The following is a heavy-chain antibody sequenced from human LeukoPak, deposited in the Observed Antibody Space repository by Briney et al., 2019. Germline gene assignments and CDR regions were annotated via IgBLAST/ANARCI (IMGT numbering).Heavy chain of an antibody. CDR3: ARASYYGDYDY. J-gene: IGHJ4*02. V-gene: IGHV4-59*01. CDR1: SDSISSYY. Sequence: PSETLSLTCTVSSDSISSYYWSWIRQPPGKGLEWIGYIYYSGSTNYNPSLKSRVTISVDTSKNQFSLKLNSVTAAGTAVYYCARASYYGDYDYWGQGTLVTVSS. D-gene: IGHD4-17*01. CDR2: IYYSGST.